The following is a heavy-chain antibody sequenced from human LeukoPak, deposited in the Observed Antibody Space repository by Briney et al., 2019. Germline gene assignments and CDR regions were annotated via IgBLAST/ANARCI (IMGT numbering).Heavy chain of an antibody. CDR1: GGSLSSSGYY. Sequence: SETLSLTCAVSGGSLSSSGYYWGWVRQPPGKGLERIGTIYYSGSTFYNPSLESRVTISVETSKNQFSLELTSVTAADTAIYYCARHTPPTVTSFDYWGQGTLVTVSS. J-gene: IGHJ4*02. D-gene: IGHD4-17*01. V-gene: IGHV4-39*01. CDR3: ARHTPPTVTSFDY. CDR2: IYYSGST.